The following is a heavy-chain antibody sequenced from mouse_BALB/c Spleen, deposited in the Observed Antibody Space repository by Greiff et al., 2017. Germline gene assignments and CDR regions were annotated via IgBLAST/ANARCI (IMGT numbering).Heavy chain of an antibody. CDR3: ARRRTYGAMDY. CDR2: INYSGST. J-gene: IGHJ4*01. V-gene: IGHV3-8*02. D-gene: IGHD1-1*01. Sequence: EVKLVESGPRLVTPSQTLAITCSVTGDSITSGYWNWIRKFPGNKLEYMGYINYSGSTYYNPSLKSRISITRDTSKNQYYLQLNSVTTEDTATYYCARRRTYGAMDYWGQGTAVTVSS. CDR1: GDSITSGY.